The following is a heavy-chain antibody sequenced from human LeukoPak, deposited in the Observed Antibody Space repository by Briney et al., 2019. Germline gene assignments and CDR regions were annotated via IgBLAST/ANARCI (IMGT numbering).Heavy chain of an antibody. J-gene: IGHJ4*02. Sequence: RPGGSLRLSCAVSGITLSNYGMSWVRQAPGKGLEWVAGISDSGGRTNYADSVKGRFTISRDNPKNTLYLQTNSLRAEDTAVYFCAKRGVVIRVILVGFHKEVYYFDSWGQGALVTVSS. CDR1: GITLSNYG. V-gene: IGHV3-23*01. D-gene: IGHD3-22*01. CDR3: AKRGVVIRVILVGFHKEVYYFDS. CDR2: ISDSGGRT.